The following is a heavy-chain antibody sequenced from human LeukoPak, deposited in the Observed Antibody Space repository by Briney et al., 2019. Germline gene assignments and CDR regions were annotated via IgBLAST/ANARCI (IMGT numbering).Heavy chain of an antibody. CDR2: ITGSDGSS. Sequence: GASLRLSCVASGFTFTNYAMSWVRQAPGKGMEWVSAITGSDGSSYYAESVKGRFTISRDNSKNTLYLQVNSLRAEDTAVYYCAKWGDYDILTGYYVPDYWGQGTLVTGSS. CDR3: AKWGDYDILTGYYVPDY. CDR1: GFTFTNYA. D-gene: IGHD3-9*01. V-gene: IGHV3-23*01. J-gene: IGHJ4*02.